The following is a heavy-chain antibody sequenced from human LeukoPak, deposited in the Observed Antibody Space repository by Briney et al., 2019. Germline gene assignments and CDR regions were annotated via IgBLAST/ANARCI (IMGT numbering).Heavy chain of an antibody. CDR3: ARATSSYFYYMDV. D-gene: IGHD5-12*01. Sequence: SETLSLTCAVYGGSFSGYYWSWIRQPPGKGLEWIGEINHSGSTNYNPSLKSRVTISVDTSKNQFSLKLSSVTAADTAVYYCARATSSYFYYMDVWGKGTTVTISS. J-gene: IGHJ6*03. CDR1: GGSFSGYY. V-gene: IGHV4-34*01. CDR2: INHSGST.